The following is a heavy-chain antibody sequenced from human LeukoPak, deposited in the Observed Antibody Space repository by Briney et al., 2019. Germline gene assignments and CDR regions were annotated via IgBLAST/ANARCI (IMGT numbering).Heavy chain of an antibody. CDR3: ARNGGGVGGTNGLDY. Sequence: ASVKVSCKASGYTFTSYYMHWVRHAPGQGLEWMGIINPSGGSTSYAQKFQGSVTINRDAVKAPVYMELGSLGSEDTAVYYCARNGGGVGGTNGLDYWGEGTLVTVSS. CDR1: GYTFTSYY. D-gene: IGHD2-8*01. V-gene: IGHV1-46*01. CDR2: INPSGGST. J-gene: IGHJ4*02.